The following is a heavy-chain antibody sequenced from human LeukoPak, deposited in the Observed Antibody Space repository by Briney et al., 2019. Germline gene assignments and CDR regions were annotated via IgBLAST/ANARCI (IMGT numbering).Heavy chain of an antibody. CDR3: ARDAPLGGFDY. V-gene: IGHV3-21*01. J-gene: IGHJ4*02. CDR2: ISSSSSYI. Sequence: GGSLRLSCAASGFTFSSYSMNWVRQAPGKGLEWVSSISSSSSYIYYADSVKGRFTISRDNAKNSLYLQMNGLRAEDTAVYYCARDAPLGGFDYWGQGALVTASS. D-gene: IGHD3-10*01. CDR1: GFTFSSYS.